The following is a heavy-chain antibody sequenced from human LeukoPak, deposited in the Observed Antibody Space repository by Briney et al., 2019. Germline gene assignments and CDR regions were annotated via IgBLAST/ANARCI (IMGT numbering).Heavy chain of an antibody. CDR3: ARDLVEMATSFDY. J-gene: IGHJ4*02. CDR2: IIPILGIA. CDR1: GFTFSTYG. V-gene: IGHV1-69*04. Sequence: SVKVSCKASGFTFSTYGVSWVRQAPGQGLEWMGRIIPILGIANYAQKFQGRVTITADKSTSTAYMELSSLRSEDTAVYYCARDLVEMATSFDYWGQGTLVTVSS. D-gene: IGHD5-24*01.